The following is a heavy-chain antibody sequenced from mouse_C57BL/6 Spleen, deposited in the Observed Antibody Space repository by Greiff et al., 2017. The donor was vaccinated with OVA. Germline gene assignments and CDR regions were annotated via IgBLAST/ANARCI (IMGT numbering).Heavy chain of an antibody. V-gene: IGHV5-17*01. CDR1: GFTFSDYG. CDR3: ARGDYDSYYYAMDY. J-gene: IGHJ4*01. CDR2: ISSGSSTI. D-gene: IGHD2-4*01. Sequence: EVQLVESGGGLVKPGGSLKLSCAASGFTFSDYGMHWVRQAPEKGLEWVAYISSGSSTIYYADTVKGRFTISRDNAKNTLFLQMTSLRSEDTAMYYCARGDYDSYYYAMDYWGQGTSVTVSS.